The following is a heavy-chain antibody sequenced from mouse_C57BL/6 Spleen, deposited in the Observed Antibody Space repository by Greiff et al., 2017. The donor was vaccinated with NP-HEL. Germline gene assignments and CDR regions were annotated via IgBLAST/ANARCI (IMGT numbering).Heavy chain of an antibody. D-gene: IGHD1-2*01. Sequence: QVQLQQPGAELVRPGSSVKLSCKASGYTFTSYWMDWVKQRPGQGLEWIGNIYPSDSETHYNQKFKDKATLTVDKSSSTAYMQLSSLTSEDSAVYYCARFPPFTTALDYWGQGTTLTVSS. CDR3: ARFPPFTTALDY. CDR2: IYPSDSET. J-gene: IGHJ2*01. V-gene: IGHV1-61*01. CDR1: GYTFTSYW.